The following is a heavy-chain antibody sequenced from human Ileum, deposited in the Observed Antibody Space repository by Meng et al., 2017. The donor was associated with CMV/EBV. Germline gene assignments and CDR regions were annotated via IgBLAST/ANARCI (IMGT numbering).Heavy chain of an antibody. Sequence: ASGFNFSSYSMNWVRQAPGEGLEWVSSISSSSSYIYYADSVKGRFTISRDNAKNSLYLQMNSLRAEDTAVYYCARGGAAAGNGNFDLWGRGTLVTVSS. CDR3: ARGGAAAGNGNFDL. J-gene: IGHJ2*01. D-gene: IGHD6-13*01. CDR2: ISSSSSYI. V-gene: IGHV3-21*01. CDR1: GFNFSSYS.